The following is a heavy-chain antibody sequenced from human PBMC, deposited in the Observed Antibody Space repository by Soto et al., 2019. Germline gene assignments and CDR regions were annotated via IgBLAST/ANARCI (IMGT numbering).Heavy chain of an antibody. J-gene: IGHJ4*01. Sequence: VGSLRLSCAASGFTFSSYAMHWVRQAPGKGLEWVAVISYDGSNKYYADSVKGRFTISRDNSKNTLYLQMNSLRAEDTAVYYFARDGVSSIAASVIPRSPYYSDYGGHGTLATVS. CDR3: ARDGVSSIAASVIPRSPYYSDY. D-gene: IGHD6-6*01. V-gene: IGHV3-30-3*01. CDR1: GFTFSSYA. CDR2: ISYDGSNK.